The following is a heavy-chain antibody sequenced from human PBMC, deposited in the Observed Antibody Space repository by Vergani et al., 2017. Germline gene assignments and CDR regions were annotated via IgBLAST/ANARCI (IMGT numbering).Heavy chain of an antibody. Sequence: QVQLQQWGAGLLKPSETLSLTCAVYGGSFSGYYWSWIRQPPGKGLEWIGEINHSGSTNYNPSLKSRVTISVDTSKNQFSLKLSSVTAADTAVYYCAGVGRSGWYGRAFDIWGQGTMVTVSS. V-gene: IGHV4-34*01. D-gene: IGHD6-19*01. CDR1: GGSFSGYY. CDR2: INHSGST. CDR3: AGVGRSGWYGRAFDI. J-gene: IGHJ3*02.